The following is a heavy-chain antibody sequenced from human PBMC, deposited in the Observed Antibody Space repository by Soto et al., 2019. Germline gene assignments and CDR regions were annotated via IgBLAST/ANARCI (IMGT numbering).Heavy chain of an antibody. J-gene: IGHJ3*02. V-gene: IGHV4-4*02. CDR1: SGSISSSNW. CDR2: IYHSGST. CDR3: ARDSYYYGSGSYHAFDI. Sequence: QVQLQESGPGLVKPSGTLSLTCAVSSGSISSSNWWSWVRQPPGKGLEWIGEIYHSGSTNYNPSLKSRVTISVDKSKNQFSLKLSSVTAADTAVYYCARDSYYYGSGSYHAFDIWGQGTMVTVSS. D-gene: IGHD3-10*01.